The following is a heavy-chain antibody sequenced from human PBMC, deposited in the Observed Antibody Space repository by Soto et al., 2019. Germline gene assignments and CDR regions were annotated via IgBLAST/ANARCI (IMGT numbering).Heavy chain of an antibody. Sequence: VASVKVSCKASGYTFTSYGISWVRQAPGQGLEWMGWINPNSGDTYLAQRFQGRVTMNRDTSIGTAYMELGGLTSDDTAEYYCAKGGAIVAAGTRVYLYNAMDVWGQGTTVTVSS. J-gene: IGHJ6*02. CDR2: INPNSGDT. V-gene: IGHV1-2*02. CDR1: GYTFTSYG. CDR3: AKGGAIVAAGTRVYLYNAMDV. D-gene: IGHD1-26*01.